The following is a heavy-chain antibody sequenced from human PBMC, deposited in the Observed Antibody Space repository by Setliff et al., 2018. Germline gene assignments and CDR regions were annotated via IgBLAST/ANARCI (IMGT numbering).Heavy chain of an antibody. Sequence: PSETLSLTCSVSSGSIGSHYWNWMRQPPGKGLEWIGHVFHTGSTKYNSSLRSRVTISVDTSENYFSLRLTSVTAADTAVYYCARAPPSVPYGDYGPRQYFDLWGRGSLVTVSS. CDR3: ARAPPSVPYGDYGPRQYFDL. J-gene: IGHJ2*01. CDR2: VFHTGST. D-gene: IGHD4-17*01. V-gene: IGHV4-59*11. CDR1: SGSIGSHY.